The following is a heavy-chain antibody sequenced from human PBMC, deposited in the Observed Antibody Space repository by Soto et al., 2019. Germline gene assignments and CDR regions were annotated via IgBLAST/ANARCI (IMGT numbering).Heavy chain of an antibody. CDR1: GFTFSSYA. Sequence: GGSLRLSCAASGFTFSSYAMSWVRQAPGKGLEWVSAISGSGGSTYYADSVKGRFTISRDNSKNTLYLQMNSLRAEDTAVYYCAKVPIDDFFYYYYYMDVWGKGTTVTVSS. V-gene: IGHV3-23*01. CDR2: ISGSGGST. CDR3: AKVPIDDFFYYYYYMDV. D-gene: IGHD3-3*01. J-gene: IGHJ6*03.